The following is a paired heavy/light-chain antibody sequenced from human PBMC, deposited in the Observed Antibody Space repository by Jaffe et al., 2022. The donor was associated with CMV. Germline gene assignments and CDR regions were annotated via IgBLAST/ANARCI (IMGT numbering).Heavy chain of an antibody. J-gene: IGHJ4*02. D-gene: IGHD6-19*01. CDR1: GFSLSNYA. Sequence: EVQLVESGGGLVQTGGSLRLSCAASGFSLSNYAMTWVRQAPGKGLEWVSGIRGGGAGVTSSADSVKGRFTISRDNSKSTLYLQMNGLRADDTAVYYCAKDKSSSSGWFYFDSWGQGTLVTVSS. CDR2: IRGGGAGVT. V-gene: IGHV3-23*04. CDR3: AKDKSSSSGWFYFDS.
Light chain of an antibody. J-gene: IGKJ4*01. V-gene: IGKV4-1*01. CDR3: QQYYSTPLT. Sequence: DIVMTQSPDSLAVSLGERATINCKSSQSVLYSSNNKNYLAWYQQKPGQPPKLLIYWASTRESGVPDRFSGSGSGADFTLTISSLQAEDVAVYYCQQYYSTPLTFGGGTKVEIK. CDR1: QSVLYSSNNKNY. CDR2: WAS.